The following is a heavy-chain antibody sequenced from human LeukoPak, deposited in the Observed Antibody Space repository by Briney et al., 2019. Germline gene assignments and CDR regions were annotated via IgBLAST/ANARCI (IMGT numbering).Heavy chain of an antibody. V-gene: IGHV1-2*02. Sequence: GASVKVSCKASGYTFTGYYMHWVRQAPGQGLEWMGWINPNSGGTSYAQKFQGRVTMTRDTSISTAYMELSRLRSDDTAVYYCAREGIYDSSAQSDYWGQGTLVTVSS. CDR3: AREGIYDSSAQSDY. CDR2: INPNSGGT. J-gene: IGHJ4*02. CDR1: GYTFTGYY. D-gene: IGHD3-22*01.